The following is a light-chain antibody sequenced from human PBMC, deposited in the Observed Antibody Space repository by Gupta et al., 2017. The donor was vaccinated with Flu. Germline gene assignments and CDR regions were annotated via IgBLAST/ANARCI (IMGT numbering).Light chain of an antibody. CDR2: GVT. J-gene: IGLJ2*01. V-gene: IGLV2-14*01. CDR1: SSDIGSYNY. Sequence: QSALTQPASVSGSPGQSITISCTGTSSDIGSYNYVSWYQQHPGKAPKLLIYGVTNRPSGVSNRSSGSKSGDTASLTISGLQAEDEADYYCSSCTSSTTLVFGGGTKLTVL. CDR3: SSCTSSTTLV.